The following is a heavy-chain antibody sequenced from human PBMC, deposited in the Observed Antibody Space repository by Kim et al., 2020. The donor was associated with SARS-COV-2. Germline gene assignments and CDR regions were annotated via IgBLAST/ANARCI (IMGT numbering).Heavy chain of an antibody. V-gene: IGHV3-7*03. J-gene: IGHJ6*01. Sequence: GGSLRLSCEASGFSFSSYWMSWVRQVPEKGLQWVANINQDGTTIYFGDSLSADSMRGRFTISRDNAKNSLYLQMNSLRAEDTAGSYCAREVFSNDMDVWG. CDR3: AREVFSNDMDV. CDR1: GFSFSSYW. CDR2: INQDGTTI.